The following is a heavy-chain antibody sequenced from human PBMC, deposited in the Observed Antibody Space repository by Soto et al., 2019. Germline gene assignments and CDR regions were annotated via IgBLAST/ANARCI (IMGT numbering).Heavy chain of an antibody. CDR1: GGTFSSYA. V-gene: IGHV1-69*01. CDR3: ARDEMLGSDGYNLVHDY. Sequence: QVQLVQSGAEVKKPGSSVKVSCTASGGTFSSYAISWVRQAPGQGLEWMGGIIPIFGTANYAQKFQGRVTITADESTSTAYMELSSLRSEDTAVYYCARDEMLGSDGYNLVHDYWGQGTLVTVSS. D-gene: IGHD5-12*01. CDR2: IIPIFGTA. J-gene: IGHJ4*02.